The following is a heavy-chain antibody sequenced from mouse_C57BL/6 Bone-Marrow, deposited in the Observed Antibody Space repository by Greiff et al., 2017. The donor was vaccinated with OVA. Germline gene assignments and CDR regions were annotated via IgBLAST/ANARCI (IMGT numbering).Heavy chain of an antibody. Sequence: EVQLVESGGGLVQPGESLKLSCESNEYEFPSHDMSWVRKTPEKRLELVAAINSDGGSPYYPDTMERRFIISRDNTKKTLYLQMSSLRSEDTALYYCARHERGSIYYDYDGRFAYWGQGTLVTVSA. CDR1: EYEFPSHD. CDR2: INSDGGSP. CDR3: ARHERGSIYYDYDGRFAY. D-gene: IGHD2-4*01. V-gene: IGHV5-2*01. J-gene: IGHJ3*01.